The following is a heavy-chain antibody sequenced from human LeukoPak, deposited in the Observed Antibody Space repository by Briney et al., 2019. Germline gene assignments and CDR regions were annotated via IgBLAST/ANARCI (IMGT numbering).Heavy chain of an antibody. CDR3: ARTRIRGYGDYPPYFDY. D-gene: IGHD4-17*01. CDR1: GGTFSSYA. CDR2: IIPIFGTA. V-gene: IGHV1-69*05. Sequence: ASVKVSCKASGGTFSSYAISWVRQAPGQGLEWMGGIIPIFGTANYAQKFQGRVTITTDEPTSTAYMELSSLRSEDTAVYYCARTRIRGYGDYPPYFDYWGQGTLVTVSS. J-gene: IGHJ4*02.